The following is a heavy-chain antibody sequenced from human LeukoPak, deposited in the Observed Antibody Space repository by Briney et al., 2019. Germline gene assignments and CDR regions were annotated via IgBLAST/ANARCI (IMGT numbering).Heavy chain of an antibody. D-gene: IGHD1-1*01. Sequence: GGPLRLSCSASGFTFSAYAMHWVRQAPGKGLEYVSGISNNRCSSFYADSVKGRFTISRDNSKNTLYLQMSSLRAEDTALYYCVKITSVTGGDCWGQGTRLTVSS. J-gene: IGHJ4*02. V-gene: IGHV3-64D*09. CDR2: ISNNRCSS. CDR1: GFTFSAYA. CDR3: VKITSVTGGDC.